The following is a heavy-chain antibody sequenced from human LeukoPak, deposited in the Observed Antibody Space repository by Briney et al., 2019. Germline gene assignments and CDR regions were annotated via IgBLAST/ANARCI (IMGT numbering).Heavy chain of an antibody. Sequence: SETLSLACTVSGVSITTYYWTWIRQPPGKGLEWIGYAYYSAITNYNPSLRNRVTISLDTSKNQFSLKLTSVTAADTALYYCARSDGIRGKYLLDYWGQGSLVTVSS. CDR2: AYYSAIT. J-gene: IGHJ4*02. CDR1: GVSITTYY. V-gene: IGHV4-59*08. CDR3: ARSDGIRGKYLLDY. D-gene: IGHD2-2*01.